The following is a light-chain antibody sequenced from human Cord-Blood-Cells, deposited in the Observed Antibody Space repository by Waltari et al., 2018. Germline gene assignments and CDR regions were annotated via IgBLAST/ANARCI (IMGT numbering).Light chain of an antibody. J-gene: IGKJ5*01. V-gene: IGKV1-5*03. CDR1: QSISSW. CDR3: QQYNSYLIT. Sequence: DIQMTQSPSTLTASVGERVTINCRASQSISSWLAWYQQKPGKAPKLLIYKASSLESGVPSRFSGSGSGTEFTLTISSLQPDDFATYYCQQYNSYLITFGQGTRLEIK. CDR2: KAS.